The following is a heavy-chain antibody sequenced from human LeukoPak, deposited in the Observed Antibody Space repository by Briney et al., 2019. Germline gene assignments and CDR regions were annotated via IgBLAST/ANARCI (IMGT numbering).Heavy chain of an antibody. CDR3: AKDKLTLAAADYYHGMDV. Sequence: GRSLRPSWAASGFTFDDYDMHWVRQAPGKGLEWVLGISWNTGSIGYADSVKGRFTISRDNAKNSLYLQMNSLRAEDTALYYCAKDKLTLAAADYYHGMDVWGQGTTVTVSS. CDR1: GFTFDDYD. V-gene: IGHV3-9*01. CDR2: ISWNTGSI. D-gene: IGHD6-13*01. J-gene: IGHJ6*02.